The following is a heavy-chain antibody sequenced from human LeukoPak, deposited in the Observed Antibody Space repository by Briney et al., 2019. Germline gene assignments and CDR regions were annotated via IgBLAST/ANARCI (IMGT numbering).Heavy chain of an antibody. CDR1: GYTFTSYY. D-gene: IGHD6-19*01. Sequence: ASVKVSCKXSGYTFTSYYMHWVRQAPRQGLEWMGIINPSGGSTSYSQKFQGRVTMTRDTSTSTVYMELSSLRSEDTAVYYCAREGIAVAGSDYWGQGTLVTVSS. CDR3: AREGIAVAGSDY. CDR2: INPSGGST. J-gene: IGHJ4*02. V-gene: IGHV1-46*01.